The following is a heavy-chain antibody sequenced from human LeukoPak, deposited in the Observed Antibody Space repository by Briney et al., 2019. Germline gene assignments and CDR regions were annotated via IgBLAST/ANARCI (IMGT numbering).Heavy chain of an antibody. CDR1: GGTFSSYA. D-gene: IGHD6-19*01. CDR2: IIPIFGTA. Sequence: GASVKVSCKASGGTFSSYAISWVRQAPGQGLEWMGGIIPIFGTANYTQKFQGRVTITADESTSTAYMELSSLRSEDTAVYYCARFIGNSADGWFPSLDYWGQGTLVTVSS. J-gene: IGHJ4*02. V-gene: IGHV1-69*13. CDR3: ARFIGNSADGWFPSLDY.